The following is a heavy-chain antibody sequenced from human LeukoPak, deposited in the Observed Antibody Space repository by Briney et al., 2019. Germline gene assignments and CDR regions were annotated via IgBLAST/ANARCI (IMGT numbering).Heavy chain of an antibody. Sequence: HSGGSLRLSCAASGFTFSSYAMSWVRQAPGKGLEWVSAISGSGGSTYYADSVKGRFTISRDNSKNTLYLQMNSLRAEDTAVYYCAKVGSSGSYFDYWGQGTLVTVSS. CDR3: AKVGSSGSYFDY. J-gene: IGHJ4*02. CDR2: ISGSGGST. CDR1: GFTFSSYA. V-gene: IGHV3-23*01. D-gene: IGHD6-19*01.